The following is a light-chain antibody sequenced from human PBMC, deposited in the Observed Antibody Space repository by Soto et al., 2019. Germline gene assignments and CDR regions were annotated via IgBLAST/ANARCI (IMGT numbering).Light chain of an antibody. J-gene: IGKJ1*01. CDR1: QPVTSY. CDR2: GAS. Sequence: ESVLTQSPATVSLSPGERATLSCRASQPVTSYLAWYQQKPGQAPRLLIYGASSRATGIPDRFSGSGSGTDFTLTISRLEPEDFAVYYCQQYGSSPWTFGQGTKVEIK. CDR3: QQYGSSPWT. V-gene: IGKV3-20*01.